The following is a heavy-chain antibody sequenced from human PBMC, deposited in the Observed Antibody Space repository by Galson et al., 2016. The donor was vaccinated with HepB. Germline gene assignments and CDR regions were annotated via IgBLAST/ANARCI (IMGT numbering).Heavy chain of an antibody. D-gene: IGHD1-26*01. CDR2: IYYSGST. CDR1: GGSISSSNYY. Sequence: SETLSLTCTVSGGSISSSNYYWGWIRQPPGKGLEWIGSIYYSGSTYYNPSLKSRVTISVDTSKNQFSLKLRSVTATDTAVYYCARLYSGTYWVRESYFDYWGQGTLVTVSS. V-gene: IGHV4-39*01. CDR3: ARLYSGTYWVRESYFDY. J-gene: IGHJ4*02.